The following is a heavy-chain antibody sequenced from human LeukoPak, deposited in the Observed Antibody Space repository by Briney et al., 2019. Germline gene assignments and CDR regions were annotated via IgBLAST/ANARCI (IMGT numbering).Heavy chain of an antibody. J-gene: IGHJ3*02. D-gene: IGHD2-2*01. V-gene: IGHV3-30*02. CDR3: AKVLRQLLHDAFDI. CDR1: GFTFSSYG. CDR2: IRYDGSNK. Sequence: QTGGSLRLSCAASGFTFSSYGMHWVRQAPGKGLEWVAFIRYDGSNKYYADSVKGRFTISRDNSKNTLYLQMNSLRAEDTAVYYCAKVLRQLLHDAFDIWGQGTMVTVSS.